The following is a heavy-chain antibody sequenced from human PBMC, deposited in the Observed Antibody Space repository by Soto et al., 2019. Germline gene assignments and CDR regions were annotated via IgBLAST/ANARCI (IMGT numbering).Heavy chain of an antibody. D-gene: IGHD6-13*01. Sequence: QVQLVQSGAEVKKPGASVKVSCKASGYTFTSYGISWVRQAPGQGLEWMGGINADNGNEKYAQKLQGRVTMTTDTDTSTAYMELRSVRSDETAVYYCARDLGQQLFDFWGQGTLVTVSS. CDR1: GYTFTSYG. J-gene: IGHJ5*01. CDR3: ARDLGQQLFDF. V-gene: IGHV1-18*01. CDR2: INADNGNE.